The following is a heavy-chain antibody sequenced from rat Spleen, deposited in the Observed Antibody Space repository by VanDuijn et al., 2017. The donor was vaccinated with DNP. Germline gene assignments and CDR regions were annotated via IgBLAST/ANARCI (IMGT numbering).Heavy chain of an antibody. CDR2: ISDDGGNT. J-gene: IGHJ4*01. V-gene: IGHV5-29*01. CDR3: AKSGSSSAMDA. D-gene: IGHD1-2*01. CDR1: GFTFNDYY. Sequence: EVQLVESDGGLVQPGRSLKLSCAASGFTFNDYYMAWVRQVPTKGLEWVATISDDGGNTFYRDSVRGRFTISRDNAENTVYLQMNSRRSEDTATYYCAKSGSSSAMDAWGQGASVTVSS.